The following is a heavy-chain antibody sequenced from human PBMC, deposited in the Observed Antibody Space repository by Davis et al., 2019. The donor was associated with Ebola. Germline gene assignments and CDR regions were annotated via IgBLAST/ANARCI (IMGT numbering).Heavy chain of an antibody. V-gene: IGHV1-24*01. CDR2: FDPEDDEL. CDR3: VTEQTRLLWPAFDV. Sequence: ASVKVSCKVSGYPLTELAIHWVRQAPGKGLEWMGGFDPEDDELIYAQRFQGRVTMTEDTSTDTAYMELSSLKSEDSAGYYCVTEQTRLLWPAFDVWGQGTMVTVSS. CDR1: GYPLTELA. J-gene: IGHJ3*01. D-gene: IGHD3-10*01.